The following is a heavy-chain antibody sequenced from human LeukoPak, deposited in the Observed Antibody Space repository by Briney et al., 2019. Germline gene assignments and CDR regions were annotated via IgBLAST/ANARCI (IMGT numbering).Heavy chain of an antibody. D-gene: IGHD6-19*01. CDR3: ARGTFAGYSSGGWFDP. CDR1: GGSFSGYY. CDR2: INHSGGT. Sequence: SETLSLTCAVYGGSFSGYYWSWIRQPPGKGLEWIGEINHSGGTNYNPSLKSRVTISVDTSKNQISLKLSSVTAADTAVYYCARGTFAGYSSGGWFDPWGQGTLATVSS. V-gene: IGHV4-34*01. J-gene: IGHJ5*02.